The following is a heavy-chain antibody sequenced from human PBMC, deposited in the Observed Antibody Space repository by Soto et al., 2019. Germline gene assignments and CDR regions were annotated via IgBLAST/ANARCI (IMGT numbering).Heavy chain of an antibody. D-gene: IGHD1-7*01. CDR1: GYTFTSYD. CDR2: MNPNSGNT. Sequence: QVQLVQSGAEVKKPGASVKGSCKASGYTFTSYDINWMRQATGQWLEWMGWMNPNSGNTAYAQKFQGRVTMTRNTSISTAYMELSSLRSEDTAVYYCARERSGPNYFDYWGQGTLVTVSS. CDR3: ARERSGPNYFDY. J-gene: IGHJ4*02. V-gene: IGHV1-8*01.